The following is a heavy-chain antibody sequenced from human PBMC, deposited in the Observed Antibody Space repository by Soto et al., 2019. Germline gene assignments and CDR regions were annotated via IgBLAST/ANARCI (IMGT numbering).Heavy chain of an antibody. D-gene: IGHD4-17*01. Sequence: QVQLVESGGGLVKPGGSLRLSCAASGFTFSDYYMSWIRQAPGKGLEWVSYISSSSSYTNYADSVKGRFTISRDNAKNSLYMQMNSLRAEDTAVYYCARDLGGAPNDYGDYEMNWFDPWGQGTLVTVSS. CDR1: GFTFSDYY. CDR3: ARDLGGAPNDYGDYEMNWFDP. J-gene: IGHJ5*02. CDR2: ISSSSSYT. V-gene: IGHV3-11*06.